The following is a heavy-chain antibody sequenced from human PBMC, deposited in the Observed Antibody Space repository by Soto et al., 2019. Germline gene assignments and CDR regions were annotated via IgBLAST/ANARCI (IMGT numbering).Heavy chain of an antibody. CDR2: IIPIFGTA. D-gene: IGHD5-12*01. CDR3: ARGNHRWLQLWYFDL. Sequence: QVQLVQSGAEVKKPGSSVTVSCKASGGTFSSYTISWVRQAPGQGLEWTGGIIPIFGTANYAQKFQGRVTITADESTSTAYMELSSLRSEDTAVYYCARGNHRWLQLWYFDLWGRGTLVTVSS. V-gene: IGHV1-69*12. J-gene: IGHJ2*01. CDR1: GGTFSSYT.